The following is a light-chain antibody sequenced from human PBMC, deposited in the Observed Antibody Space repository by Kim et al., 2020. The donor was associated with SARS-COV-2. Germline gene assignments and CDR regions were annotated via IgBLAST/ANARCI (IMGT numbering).Light chain of an antibody. J-gene: IGKJ4*01. Sequence: VSPGERATISCRASQGVGSFKAWYQQKPGQAPGLLINDASTRATGVPARFRGSGSGTDFTLTISSQQSEDFAVYYGKQYNDWPRTFGGGTKMDIK. V-gene: IGKV3-15*01. CDR2: DAS. CDR1: QGVGSF. CDR3: KQYNDWPRT.